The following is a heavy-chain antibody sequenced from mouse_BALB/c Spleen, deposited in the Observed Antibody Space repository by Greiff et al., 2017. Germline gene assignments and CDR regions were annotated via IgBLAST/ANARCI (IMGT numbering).Heavy chain of an antibody. CDR2: ISYSGST. Sequence: EVKLMESGPSLVKPSQTLSLTCSVTGDSITSGYWNWIRKCPGKKLEYMGYISYSGSTYYIPSLTSRISITRDTSKNQYYLQLNSVTTEDTATYYCARSTYGNYGTWFAYWGQGTLVTVSA. V-gene: IGHV3-8*02. J-gene: IGHJ3*01. CDR3: ARSTYGNYGTWFAY. D-gene: IGHD2-1*01. CDR1: GDSITSGY.